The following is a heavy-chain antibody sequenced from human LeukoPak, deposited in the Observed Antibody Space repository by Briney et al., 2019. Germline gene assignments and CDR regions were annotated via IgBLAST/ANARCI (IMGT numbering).Heavy chain of an antibody. J-gene: IGHJ4*02. CDR1: GGSISSSYYY. Sequence: SETLSLTCTVSGGSISSSYYYWGWIRQPPGKGLEWIGSIYYSGSTYYNPSLKSRVTISVDTSKNQFSLKLRSVTAADTAVYYCARGDGYNYGYFDYWGQGTLVTVSS. V-gene: IGHV4-39*01. CDR3: ARGDGYNYGYFDY. CDR2: IYYSGST. D-gene: IGHD5-24*01.